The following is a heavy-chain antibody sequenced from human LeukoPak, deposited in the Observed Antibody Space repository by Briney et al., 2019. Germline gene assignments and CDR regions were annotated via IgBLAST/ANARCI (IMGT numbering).Heavy chain of an antibody. CDR2: MSYSGRS. CDR1: GGSMNSYY. V-gene: IGHV4-59*01. J-gene: IGHJ4*02. Sequence: SETLSLTCTVSGGSMNSYYWSWIRQTPEKGLEWIGYMSYSGRSDYGPSLKSRVTMSLDTSKNQFSLRMTSVTAADTGVYYCARFITGIDYWGQGTLVTVSS. CDR3: ARFITGIDY. D-gene: IGHD3-22*01.